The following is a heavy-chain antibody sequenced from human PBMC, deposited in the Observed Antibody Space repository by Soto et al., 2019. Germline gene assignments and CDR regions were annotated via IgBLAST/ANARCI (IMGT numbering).Heavy chain of an antibody. CDR1: GYTFTSYV. V-gene: IGHV1-18*01. Sequence: GASVKVSCKASGYTFTSYVISWVRQAPGQGLEWMGWISAYNGNTNYAQKLQGRVTMTTDTSTSTAYMELRSLRSDDTAVYYCARGKAYDFWSGYYLDYWGQGTLVTVSS. CDR3: ARGKAYDFWSGYYLDY. CDR2: ISAYNGNT. D-gene: IGHD3-3*01. J-gene: IGHJ4*02.